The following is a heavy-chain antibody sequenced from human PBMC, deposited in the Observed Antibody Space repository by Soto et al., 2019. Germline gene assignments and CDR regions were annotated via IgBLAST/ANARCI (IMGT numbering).Heavy chain of an antibody. D-gene: IGHD5-18*01. CDR3: ARDSSFGTAMVTEGYYFDY. CDR2: ISYDGSNK. J-gene: IGHJ4*02. CDR1: GFTFSSYA. Sequence: GGSLRLSCAASGFTFSSYAMHWVRQAPGKGLEWVAVISYDGSNKYYADSVKGRFTISRDNSKNTLYLQMNSLRAEDTAVYYCARDSSFGTAMVTEGYYFDYWGQGTLVTVSS. V-gene: IGHV3-30-3*01.